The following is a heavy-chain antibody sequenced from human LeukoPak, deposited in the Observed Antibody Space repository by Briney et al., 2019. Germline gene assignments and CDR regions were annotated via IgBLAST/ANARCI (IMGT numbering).Heavy chain of an antibody. CDR2: ISYDGSNK. CDR3: ARDTRPVEIDY. Sequence: GRSLRLSCAASGFTFSSYGMHWVRQAPGKGLEWVAVISYDGSNKYYADSVKGRFTISRDNAKNSLYLQMNSLRAEDTAVYYCARDTRPVEIDYWGQGTLVTVSS. J-gene: IGHJ4*02. V-gene: IGHV3-30*03. D-gene: IGHD5-24*01. CDR1: GFTFSSYG.